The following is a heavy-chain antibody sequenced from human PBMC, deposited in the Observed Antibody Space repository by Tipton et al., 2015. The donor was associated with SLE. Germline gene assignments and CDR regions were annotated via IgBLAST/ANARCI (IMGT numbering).Heavy chain of an antibody. V-gene: IGHV4-38-2*02. Sequence: TLSLTCAVSGCSISSGYYWGWFRPPPGKGLVWIGGIYHRGGIYYHPSPTRRVPISVDTSTNQFSLKLSSVTAADTAVYYCAREGEWLLPRDAFDIWGQGTMVTVSS. J-gene: IGHJ3*02. D-gene: IGHD3-3*01. CDR3: AREGEWLLPRDAFDI. CDR1: GCSISSGYY. CDR2: IYHRGGI.